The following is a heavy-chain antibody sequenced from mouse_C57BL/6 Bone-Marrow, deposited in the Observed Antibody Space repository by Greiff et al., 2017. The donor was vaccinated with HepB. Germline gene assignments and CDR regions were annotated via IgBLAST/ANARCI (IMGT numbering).Heavy chain of an antibody. CDR2: INPSSGYT. CDR1: GYTFTSYT. V-gene: IGHV1-4*01. CDR3: ATGFAY. J-gene: IGHJ3*01. Sequence: QVHVKQSGAELARPGASVKMSCKASGYTFTSYTMHWVKQRPGQGLEWIGYINPSSGYTKYNQKFKDKATLTADKSSSTAYMQLSSLTSEDSAVYYCATGFAYWGQGTLVTVSA.